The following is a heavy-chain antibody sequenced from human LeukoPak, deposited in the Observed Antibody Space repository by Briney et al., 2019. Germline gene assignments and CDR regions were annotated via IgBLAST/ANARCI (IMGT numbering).Heavy chain of an antibody. CDR3: ARSDPRRDGYNSDY. Sequence: GGSLRLSCAASGFTFSGYSMNWVRQAPGRGLEWVSSIRFTSSYIFYADSVKGRFTISRDDAKNLLSLQMISLRVVDTAVYYCARSDPRRDGYNSDYWGQGTLVTVSS. CDR1: GFTFSGYS. CDR2: IRFTSSYI. J-gene: IGHJ4*02. V-gene: IGHV3-21*01. D-gene: IGHD5-24*01.